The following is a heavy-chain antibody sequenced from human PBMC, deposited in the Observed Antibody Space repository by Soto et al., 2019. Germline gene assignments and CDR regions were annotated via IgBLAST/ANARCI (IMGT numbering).Heavy chain of an antibody. V-gene: IGHV1-69*12. CDR2: IIPIFGTA. D-gene: IGHD1-7*01. J-gene: IGHJ6*02. CDR3: AGPPELTRIYYYYGMDV. Sequence: QVQLVQSGAEVKKPGSSVKVSCKASGGTFSSYAISWVRQAPGQGLECMGGIIPIFGTANYAQKFQGRVTITADESTSTAYMELSSLISEDTAVYYCAGPPELTRIYYYYGMDVWGQGTTVTVSS. CDR1: GGTFSSYA.